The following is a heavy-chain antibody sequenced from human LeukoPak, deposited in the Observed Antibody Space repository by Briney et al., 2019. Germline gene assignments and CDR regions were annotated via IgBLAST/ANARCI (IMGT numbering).Heavy chain of an antibody. CDR1: GFTFSNAW. V-gene: IGHV3-15*01. D-gene: IGHD2-2*01. CDR2: IKSKTDGGTT. J-gene: IGHJ4*02. CDR3: TTGYCSSTSCYDRYFDY. Sequence: GSLRLSCAASGFTFSNAWMSWVRQAPGKGLEWVGRIKSKTDGGTTDYAAPVKGRFTISRDDSKNTLYLQMNSLKTEDTAVYYYTTGYCSSTSCYDRYFDYWGQGTLVTVSS.